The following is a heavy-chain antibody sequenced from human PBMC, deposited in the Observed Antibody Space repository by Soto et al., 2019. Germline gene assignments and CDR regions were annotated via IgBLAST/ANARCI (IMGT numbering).Heavy chain of an antibody. D-gene: IGHD3-22*01. CDR1: GGSFSGYY. Sequence: SETLSLTCAVYGGSFSGYYWSWIRQPPGKGLEWIGEINHGGSTNYNPAVKSRVTISADTSKNQFSLKLSCVTAADTAVYYCAGERCYDSSGYYDYWGQGTLVTVSS. V-gene: IGHV4-34*01. CDR3: AGERCYDSSGYYDY. J-gene: IGHJ4*02. CDR2: INHGGST.